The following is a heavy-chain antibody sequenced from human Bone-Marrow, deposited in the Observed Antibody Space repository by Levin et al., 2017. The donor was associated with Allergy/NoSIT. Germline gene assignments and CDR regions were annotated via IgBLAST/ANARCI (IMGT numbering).Heavy chain of an antibody. J-gene: IGHJ4*02. V-gene: IGHV3-15*01. CDR2: IKSEIDGGTT. D-gene: IGHD1-7*01. Sequence: RGSLRLSCAGSGFTFSNPWMVWVRQAPGKGLEWVARIKSEIDGGTTDYAAPVRGRFTISRDDSQSTLYLQMNSLKTEDTAVYYCSTSLDWDYGHRVYWGQGALVTVSS. CDR1: GFTFSNPW. CDR3: STSLDWDYGHRVY.